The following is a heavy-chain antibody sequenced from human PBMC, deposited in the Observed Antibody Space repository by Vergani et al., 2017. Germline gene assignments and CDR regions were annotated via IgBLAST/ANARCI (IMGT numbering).Heavy chain of an antibody. Sequence: QVQLVESGGGLVKPGGSLRLSCAASGFTFSDYYMSWIRQAPGKGLEWVSYISSSSSYTNYADSVKGRFTISRYNAKNSLYLQMNSLRAEDTAVYYCARDLDYYYGMDVWGQGTTVTVSS. J-gene: IGHJ6*02. CDR1: GFTFSDYY. CDR3: ARDLDYYYGMDV. V-gene: IGHV3-11*06. CDR2: ISSSSSYT.